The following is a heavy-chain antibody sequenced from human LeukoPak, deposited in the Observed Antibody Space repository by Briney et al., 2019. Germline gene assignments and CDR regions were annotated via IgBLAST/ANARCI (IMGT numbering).Heavy chain of an antibody. Sequence: PSETLSLTCAVYGGSFSGYYWSWIRQPPGKGLEWIGEINHSGSTNYNPSLKSRVTISVDTSKNQFSLKLSSVTAADTAVYYCARGRGDGYWEDDAFDIWGQGTMVTVSS. J-gene: IGHJ3*02. V-gene: IGHV4-34*01. CDR2: INHSGST. CDR1: GGSFSGYY. D-gene: IGHD5-24*01. CDR3: ARGRGDGYWEDDAFDI.